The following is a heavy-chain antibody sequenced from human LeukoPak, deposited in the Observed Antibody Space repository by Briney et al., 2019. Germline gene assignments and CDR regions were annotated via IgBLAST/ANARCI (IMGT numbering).Heavy chain of an antibody. CDR3: AREDRQLVSRHI. CDR1: GYTFTGYY. CDR2: INPNSGGT. J-gene: IGHJ3*02. V-gene: IGHV1-2*02. Sequence: GASVKVFCKASGYTFTGYYMHWVRQAPGQGLGWMGWINPNSGGTNYAQKFQGRVTMSRDTSISTAYMELSRLRSDDTAVYYCAREDRQLVSRHIWGQGTMVTVSS. D-gene: IGHD6-13*01.